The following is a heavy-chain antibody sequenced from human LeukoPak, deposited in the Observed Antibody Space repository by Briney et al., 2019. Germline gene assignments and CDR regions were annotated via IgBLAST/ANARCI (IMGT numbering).Heavy chain of an antibody. D-gene: IGHD2-2*01. CDR3: AREVVVVPASRYFDY. J-gene: IGHJ4*02. CDR1: GGPVSSGSYY. V-gene: IGHV4-31*03. CDR2: IYYSGST. Sequence: SETLSLTCTVSGGPVSSGSYYWSWIRQPPGKGLEWIGYIYYSGSTYYNPSLKSRVTISVDTSKNQFSLKLSSVTAADTAVYYCAREVVVVPASRYFDYWGQGTLVTVSS.